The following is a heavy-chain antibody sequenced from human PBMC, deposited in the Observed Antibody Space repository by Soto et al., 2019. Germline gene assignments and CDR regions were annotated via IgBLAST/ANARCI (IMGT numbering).Heavy chain of an antibody. CDR2: IFYSGGT. V-gene: IGHV4-30-4*01. Sequence: SETLSLTCRVSGGSISNVDHYWSWIRQPPGKGLEWIGCIFYSGGTSYNPSLKSRITISVDTSKNQFSLNLTSLTVADTAVYLCARDLVDCGFDEVCQYYGMDXWGQGTTVTVS. CDR1: GGSISNVDHY. D-gene: IGHD2-21*01. J-gene: IGHJ6*02. CDR3: ARDLVDCGFDEVCQYYGMDX.